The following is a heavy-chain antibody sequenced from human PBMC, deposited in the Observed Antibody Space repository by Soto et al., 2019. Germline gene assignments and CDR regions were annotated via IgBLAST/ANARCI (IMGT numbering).Heavy chain of an antibody. Sequence: QVQLQESGPGLVKPSETLSLTCTVSGGSISSYYWSWIRQPAGKGLEWIGRINTSGSTNYNPSLKSRVTMSVDTSKNQFSLKLSSVTAADTAVYYCAIGVDTAMPLSLENAFDIWGQGTLVTVSS. CDR3: AIGVDTAMPLSLENAFDI. V-gene: IGHV4-4*07. D-gene: IGHD5-18*01. CDR2: INTSGST. J-gene: IGHJ3*02. CDR1: GGSISSYY.